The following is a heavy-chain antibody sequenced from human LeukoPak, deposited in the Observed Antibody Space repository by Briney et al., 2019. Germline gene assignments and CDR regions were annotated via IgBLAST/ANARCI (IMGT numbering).Heavy chain of an antibody. D-gene: IGHD3-22*01. Sequence: GASVKVSCKASGYTFTSYDINWARQATGQGLEWMGWMNPNSGNTGYAQKFQGRVTITRNTSISTAYMELSSLRSEDTAVYYCARGCVDSSGPPDAFDIWGQGTMVTVSS. V-gene: IGHV1-8*03. CDR2: MNPNSGNT. CDR3: ARGCVDSSGPPDAFDI. CDR1: GYTFTSYD. J-gene: IGHJ3*02.